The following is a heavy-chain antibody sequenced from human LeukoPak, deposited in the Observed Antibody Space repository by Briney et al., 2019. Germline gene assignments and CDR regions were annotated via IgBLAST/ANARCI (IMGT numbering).Heavy chain of an antibody. CDR3: ARSTRPRGMDV. Sequence: SETLSLTCAVYGGSFSSYYWSWIRQPAGKGLEWIGRIYTSGSTNYNPSLKSRVTMSVDTSKNQFSLKLSSVTAADTAVYYCARSTRPRGMDVWGQGTTVTVSS. D-gene: IGHD2-2*01. V-gene: IGHV4-59*10. J-gene: IGHJ6*02. CDR2: IYTSGST. CDR1: GGSFSSYY.